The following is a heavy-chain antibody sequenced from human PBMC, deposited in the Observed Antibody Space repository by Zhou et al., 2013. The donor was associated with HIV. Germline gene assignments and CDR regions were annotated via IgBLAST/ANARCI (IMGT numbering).Heavy chain of an antibody. CDR1: GGSISSHY. CDR2: IYYSGST. D-gene: IGHD3-10*01. J-gene: IGHJ4*02. CDR3: ARRAANFYGSGVIDY. V-gene: IGHV4-59*08. Sequence: VQLQESGPGLVKPSETLSLTCTVSGGSISSHYWSWIRQPPGKGLEWIGYIYYSGSTNYNPSLKSRVTISVDTSKNQFSLKLSSVTAADSAVYYCARRAANFYGSGVIDYWGQGTLVTVSS.